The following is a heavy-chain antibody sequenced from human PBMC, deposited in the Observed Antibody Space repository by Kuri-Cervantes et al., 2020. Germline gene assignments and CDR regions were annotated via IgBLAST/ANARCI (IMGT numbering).Heavy chain of an antibody. V-gene: IGHV3-74*01. Sequence: GESLKISCAASGFTFSGYWMHWVRQVPGKGLVWVARIDSDGSSTIYVDSVKGRFIISRDNSKNTLYLQMNSLRAEDTAVYYCAKDPDGDNLDYWGQGTLVTVSS. CDR3: AKDPDGDNLDY. J-gene: IGHJ4*02. CDR2: IDSDGSST. CDR1: GFTFSGYW. D-gene: IGHD4-17*01.